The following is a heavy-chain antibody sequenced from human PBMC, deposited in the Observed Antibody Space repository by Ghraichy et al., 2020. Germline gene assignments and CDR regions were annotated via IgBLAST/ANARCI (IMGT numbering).Heavy chain of an antibody. Sequence: GGSLRLSCAASGFTFSSYSMNWVRQAPGKGLEWVSYISSSSSTIYYADSVKGRFTISRDNAKNSLYLQMNSLRAEDTAVYYCARVGVGLLQYFDWLLYFDYRGQGTLVTVSS. D-gene: IGHD3-9*01. J-gene: IGHJ4*02. CDR3: ARVGVGLLQYFDWLLYFDY. V-gene: IGHV3-48*01. CDR1: GFTFSSYS. CDR2: ISSSSSTI.